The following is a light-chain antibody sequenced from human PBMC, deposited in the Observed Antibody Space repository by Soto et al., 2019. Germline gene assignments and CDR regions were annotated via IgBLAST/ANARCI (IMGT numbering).Light chain of an antibody. CDR1: SSDVGGYNY. V-gene: IGLV2-14*01. Sequence: QSALTQPASVSGSPGQSITISCTGTSSDVGGYNYVSCYQQHPGKSPKLTVYEVSNRPSGVSNRFSGSKSRNTASLTISGLQSEDEADYYSSSYTSSSIDYVFGPVTKLTVL. CDR3: SSYTSSSIDYV. CDR2: EVS. J-gene: IGLJ1*01.